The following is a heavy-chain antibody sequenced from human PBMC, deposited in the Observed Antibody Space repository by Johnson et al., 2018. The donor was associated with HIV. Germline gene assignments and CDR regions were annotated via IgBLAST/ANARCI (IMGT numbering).Heavy chain of an antibody. CDR1: GFTFGSYG. D-gene: IGHD6-6*01. CDR2: ISYDGNNI. V-gene: IGHV3-30*03. J-gene: IGHJ3*01. Sequence: QMQLVESVGGVVQPGRSLRLSCAASGFTFGSYGIHWVRQAPGKGLEWVALISYDGNNIYYADSVKGRFTVSRDNSKNTLYLQMIALRPGDTGTYYCARVHIAARWSNALDFWGQGTMVTVSS. CDR3: ARVHIAARWSNALDF.